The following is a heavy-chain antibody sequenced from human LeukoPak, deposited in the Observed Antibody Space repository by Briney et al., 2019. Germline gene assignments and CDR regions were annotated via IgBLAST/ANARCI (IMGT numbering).Heavy chain of an antibody. Sequence: GGSLRLSCAASGFTFSSYWMHWVRHAPGKGLVWVSRINSDGSNTRYADSVKGRFTISRDNAKNTLYLQMNSLRAEDTAVYYCTRGTNWLDYWGQGTLVTVSS. D-gene: IGHD1-7*01. J-gene: IGHJ4*02. CDR1: GFTFSSYW. V-gene: IGHV3-74*01. CDR3: TRGTNWLDY. CDR2: INSDGSNT.